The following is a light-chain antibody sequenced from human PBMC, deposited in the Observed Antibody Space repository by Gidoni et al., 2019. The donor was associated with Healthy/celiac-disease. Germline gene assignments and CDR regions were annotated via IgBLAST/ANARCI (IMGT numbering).Light chain of an antibody. CDR2: DAS. CDR1: QSVSSY. CDR3: QQRSNWPSYT. V-gene: IGKV3-11*01. Sequence: EIVLTQSPATLYLSPGERATLSCRASQSVSSYLAWYHQKPGQTPRLLIYDASNRATGIPARFSVSGSGTDFTLTIIILEPEDFAVYYCQQRSNWPSYTFGQGTKLEIK. J-gene: IGKJ2*01.